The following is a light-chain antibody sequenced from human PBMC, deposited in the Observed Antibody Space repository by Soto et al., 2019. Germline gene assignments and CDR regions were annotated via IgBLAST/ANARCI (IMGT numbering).Light chain of an antibody. Sequence: EIVMTQSPANLSVSPGERATLSCRASQRVSSNLAWYQQKPGQGPRLLIYGAYTRATSIPARFSGSGSVTEFTLTINSLQSEDFAVYYCQQYNKWLSYTFGQGTKLEIK. V-gene: IGKV3-15*01. CDR2: GAY. CDR3: QQYNKWLSYT. J-gene: IGKJ2*01. CDR1: QRVSSN.